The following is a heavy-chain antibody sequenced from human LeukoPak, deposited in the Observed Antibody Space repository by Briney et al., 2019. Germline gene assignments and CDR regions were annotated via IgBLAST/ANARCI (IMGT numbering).Heavy chain of an antibody. D-gene: IGHD3-9*01. CDR2: IRYDGTNK. CDR3: AKDGVPSRYFGRNYFDY. J-gene: IGHJ4*02. V-gene: IGHV3-30*02. CDR1: GFTSSSYA. Sequence: GGSLRLSCAASGFTSSSYAMHWVRQAPGEGLEWVAFIRYDGTNKYYADSVKGRLTISRGNFKNTLYLKMNNLRAEDTAVYYCAKDGVPSRYFGRNYFDYWGQGALVTVSS.